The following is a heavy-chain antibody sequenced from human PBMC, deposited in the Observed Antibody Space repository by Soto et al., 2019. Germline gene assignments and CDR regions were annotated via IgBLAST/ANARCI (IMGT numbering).Heavy chain of an antibody. D-gene: IGHD3-3*01. V-gene: IGHV1-18*04. CDR1: GYTFTSYG. CDR3: AKSAPWSGYYTDYYYYGMDV. Sequence: QVQLVQSGAEVKKPGASVKVSCKASGYTFTSYGISWVRQAPGQGLEWMGWISAYNGNTNYAQKLQGRVTMTTDTSTSTAYMELRSLRSDDTAVYYCAKSAPWSGYYTDYYYYGMDVWGQGTTVTVSS. J-gene: IGHJ6*02. CDR2: ISAYNGNT.